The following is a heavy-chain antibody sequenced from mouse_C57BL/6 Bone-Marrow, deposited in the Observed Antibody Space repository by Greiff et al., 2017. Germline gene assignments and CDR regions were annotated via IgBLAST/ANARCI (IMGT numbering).Heavy chain of an antibody. CDR3: ASPYYYGSSYYAMDY. Sequence: EVQVVESGGDLVKPGGSLKLSCAASGFTFSSYGMSWVRQTPDKRLEWVATISSGGSYTYSPDSVKGRFTISRDNAKNTRYLLMSSLTSEYTAMYYCASPYYYGSSYYAMDYWGQGTSVTVSS. CDR1: GFTFSSYG. V-gene: IGHV5-6*01. J-gene: IGHJ4*01. D-gene: IGHD1-1*01. CDR2: ISSGGSYT.